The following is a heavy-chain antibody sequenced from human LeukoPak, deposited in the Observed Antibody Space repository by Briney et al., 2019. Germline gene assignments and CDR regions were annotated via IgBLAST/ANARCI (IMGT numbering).Heavy chain of an antibody. CDR1: GFTFSSYG. Sequence: GRSLRLPCAASGFTFSSYGMHWVRQAPGKGLEWVAVISYDGSNKYYADSVKGRFTISRDNSKNTLYLQMNSLRAEDTAVYYCAKVIGYSYGYYFDYWGQGTLVTVSS. CDR3: AKVIGYSYGYYFDY. J-gene: IGHJ4*02. D-gene: IGHD5-18*01. CDR2: ISYDGSNK. V-gene: IGHV3-30*18.